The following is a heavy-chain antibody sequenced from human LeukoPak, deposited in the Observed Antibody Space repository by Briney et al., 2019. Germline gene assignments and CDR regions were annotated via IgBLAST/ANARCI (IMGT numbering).Heavy chain of an antibody. CDR3: AVGGRRGGFVSAGFDY. V-gene: IGHV3-33*01. CDR1: GFTFSSYG. J-gene: IGHJ4*02. CDR2: IWYDGSNK. D-gene: IGHD1-14*01. Sequence: GGSLRLSCAASGFTFSSYGMHWVGQAPGKGLEWVAVIWYDGSNKYYADSVKGRFTISRDNSKNTLYLQMNSLRAEDTAVYYCAVGGRRGGFVSAGFDYWGQGTLVTVSS.